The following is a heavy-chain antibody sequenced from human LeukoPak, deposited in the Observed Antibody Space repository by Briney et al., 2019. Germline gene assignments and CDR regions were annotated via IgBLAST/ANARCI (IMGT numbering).Heavy chain of an antibody. V-gene: IGHV3-21*01. J-gene: IGHJ6*02. CDR1: GFTFRNYA. D-gene: IGHD5-18*01. Sequence: GGSLRLSCAASGFTFRNYAMSWVRQAPGKGLEWVSVISANTGTIYYADSVKGRFTISRDNAKNSLYLQMNSLRAEDTAVYYCARAYVDTSMVVHMDVWGQGTTVTVSS. CDR3: ARAYVDTSMVVHMDV. CDR2: ISANTGTI.